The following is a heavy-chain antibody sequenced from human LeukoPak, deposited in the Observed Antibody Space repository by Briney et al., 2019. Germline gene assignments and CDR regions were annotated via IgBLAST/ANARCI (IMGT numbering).Heavy chain of an antibody. CDR2: ISSSSSYI. V-gene: IGHV3-21*01. CDR1: GFTFSSYS. D-gene: IGHD3-3*01. J-gene: IGHJ5*02. CDR3: ARAKISEWLLGNWFDP. Sequence: GGSLRLSCAASGFTFSSYSMNWVRQAPGKGLEWVSSISSSSSYIYYADSVKGRFTISRDNAKNSLYLQMNSLRAEDTAVYYCARAKISEWLLGNWFDPWGQGTLVTVSS.